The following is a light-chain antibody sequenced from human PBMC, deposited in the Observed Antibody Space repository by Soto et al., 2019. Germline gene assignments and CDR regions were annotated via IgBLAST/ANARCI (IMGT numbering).Light chain of an antibody. CDR1: QSVAGNF. CDR3: QHYRSLPPMWT. CDR2: DAS. Sequence: EIVLTQSPAALSLSPGERATLSCGASQSVAGNFSAWYQHKPGLAPRLLIYDASIRANGIPDRFSGGGSGTDFTLTIRRLEPEDSAVYYCQHYRSLPPMWTFGLGTKVEI. V-gene: IGKV3D-20*01. J-gene: IGKJ1*01.